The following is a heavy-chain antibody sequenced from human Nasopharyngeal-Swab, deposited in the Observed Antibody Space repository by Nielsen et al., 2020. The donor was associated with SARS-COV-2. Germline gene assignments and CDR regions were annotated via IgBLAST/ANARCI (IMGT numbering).Heavy chain of an antibody. J-gene: IGHJ4*02. V-gene: IGHV4-34*01. Sequence: SETLSLTCAVYGGSFSGYYWSWIRQPPGKGLEWIGEINHSGSTNYNPSLKSRVTISVDTSKNQFSLKLSSATAADTAVYYCAREWYSSGWYGVWGQGTLVTVSS. D-gene: IGHD6-19*01. CDR2: INHSGST. CDR1: GGSFSGYY. CDR3: AREWYSSGWYGV.